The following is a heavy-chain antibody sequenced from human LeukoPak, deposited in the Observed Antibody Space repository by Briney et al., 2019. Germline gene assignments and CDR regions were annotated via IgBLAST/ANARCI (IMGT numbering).Heavy chain of an antibody. V-gene: IGHV4-59*11. J-gene: IGHJ3*02. D-gene: IGHD3-10*01. CDR2: IFYSGST. Sequence: SETLSLTCTVSGGSFNDHYWSWIWQPPGKGLEWIGHIFYSGSTNYNPSLKSRLTLSVDSSKNQFSLTLSSVTAADTAVYYCATGSGSRTDACDIWGQRTKVTVSS. CDR3: ATGSGSRTDACDI. CDR1: GGSFNDHY.